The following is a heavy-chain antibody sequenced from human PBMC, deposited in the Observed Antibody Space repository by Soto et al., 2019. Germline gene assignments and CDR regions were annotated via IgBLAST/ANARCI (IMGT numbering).Heavy chain of an antibody. CDR3: ARGSEMATITYPFDY. CDR1: GYTFTGYY. Sequence: ASVKVSCKASGYTFTGYYMHWVRQAPGQGLEWMGWINPNSGGTNYAQKFQGWGTMTRDTSISTAYMELSRLRSDDTAVYYCARGSEMATITYPFDYWGQGTLVTVSS. J-gene: IGHJ4*02. CDR2: INPNSGGT. D-gene: IGHD5-12*01. V-gene: IGHV1-2*04.